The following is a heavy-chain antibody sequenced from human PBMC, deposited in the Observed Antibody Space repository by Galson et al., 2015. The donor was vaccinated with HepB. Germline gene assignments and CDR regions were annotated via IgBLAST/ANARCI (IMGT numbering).Heavy chain of an antibody. Sequence: SVKVSCKASGGTFSSYAISWVRQAPGQGLEWMGGIIPISGTANYAQKFQGRVTITADESTSTAYMELSSLRSEDTAVYYCAREAAYCSSTSCRNGMNWFDPWGQGTLVTVSS. CDR3: AREAAYCSSTSCRNGMNWFDP. CDR2: IIPISGTA. J-gene: IGHJ5*02. CDR1: GGTFSSYA. V-gene: IGHV1-69*13. D-gene: IGHD2-2*01.